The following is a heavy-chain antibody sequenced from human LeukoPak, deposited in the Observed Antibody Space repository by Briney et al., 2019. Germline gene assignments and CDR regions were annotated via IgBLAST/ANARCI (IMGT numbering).Heavy chain of an antibody. J-gene: IGHJ5*02. CDR2: IIPSLDVA. Sequence: SVKVSCKASGGTFSSCAISWVRQAPGQGLEGMGRIIPSLDVANYAQKFQGRVTITAYKSTSTVYMELSSLKSEDTAVYYCVYCSGGSCFASNWFDPWGQGTLVTVSP. D-gene: IGHD2-15*01. V-gene: IGHV1-69*04. CDR1: GGTFSSCA. CDR3: VYCSGGSCFASNWFDP.